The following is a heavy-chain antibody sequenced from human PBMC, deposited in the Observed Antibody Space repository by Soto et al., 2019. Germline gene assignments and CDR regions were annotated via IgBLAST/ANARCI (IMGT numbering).Heavy chain of an antibody. CDR3: ARRVTMIESYYFDY. J-gene: IGHJ4*03. V-gene: IGHV4-4*02. D-gene: IGHD3-22*01. CDR1: GGSISSSNW. Sequence: SETLSLTCAVSGGSISSSNWWSWVRQPPGKGLEWIGEIYHSGSTNYNPSLKSRVTISVDKSKNQFSLKLSSLTAADTAVYYCARRVTMIESYYFDYWGQGTPVTVSS. CDR2: IYHSGST.